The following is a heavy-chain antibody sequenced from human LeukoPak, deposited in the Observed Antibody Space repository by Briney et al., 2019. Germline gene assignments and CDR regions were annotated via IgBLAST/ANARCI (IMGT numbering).Heavy chain of an antibody. V-gene: IGHV3-30*02. CDR1: GFTFSSYG. Sequence: PGGSLRLSCAASGFTFSSYGMHWVRQAPGKGLEWVAFIRYDGSNKYYADSVKGRFTISRDNSKNTLYLQMNSLRAEDTAVYYCANTGITMFGVVLALDYWGQGTLVTVSS. CDR3: ANTGITMFGVVLALDY. J-gene: IGHJ4*02. CDR2: IRYDGSNK. D-gene: IGHD3-3*01.